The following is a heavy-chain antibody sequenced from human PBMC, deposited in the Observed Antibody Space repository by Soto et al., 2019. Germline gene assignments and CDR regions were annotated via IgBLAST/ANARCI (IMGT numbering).Heavy chain of an antibody. D-gene: IGHD3-3*01. CDR1: GFSLSTSGVG. Sequence: QITLKESGPTLVKPTQTLTLTCTFSGFSLSTSGVGVGWIRQPPGKALEWLALIYWDDDKRYSPSLKSRLTITKDTSKNQVVLTMTNMDPVDTATYYCAHRNYDFWSAHNWFDPWGQGTLVTVSS. CDR2: IYWDDDK. J-gene: IGHJ5*02. V-gene: IGHV2-5*02. CDR3: AHRNYDFWSAHNWFDP.